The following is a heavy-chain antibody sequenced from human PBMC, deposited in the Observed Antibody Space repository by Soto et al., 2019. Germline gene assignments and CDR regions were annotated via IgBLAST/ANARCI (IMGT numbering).Heavy chain of an antibody. CDR1: GGTFSSYP. CDR3: ARDLGGVLMALDP. J-gene: IGHJ5*02. Sequence: ASVKVSCKASGGTFSSYPISWVRQAPGQGLEWMGWISPYSGSTNSAQNLHDRVAMTTDTSTSTAYLELRSLRSDDTAVYYCARDLGGVLMALDPWGQGTLVTVSS. D-gene: IGHD2-8*01. CDR2: ISPYSGST. V-gene: IGHV1-18*01.